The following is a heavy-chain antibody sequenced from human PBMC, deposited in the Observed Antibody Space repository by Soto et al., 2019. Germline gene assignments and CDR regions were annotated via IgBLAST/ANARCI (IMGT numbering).Heavy chain of an antibody. CDR3: GRGRSGQIVVFY. CDR2: IGPESGAT. D-gene: IGHD5-12*01. CDR1: GYTFTGHY. V-gene: IGHV1-2*02. Sequence: ASVKVSCKASGYTFTGHYIHWVRQAPEQGPEWMGEIGPESGATRYAQKFQGRVTMTRDMSITTVYMQLNNLSPDDTAVYYCGRGRSGQIVVFYWGQGTPVTVSS. J-gene: IGHJ4*02.